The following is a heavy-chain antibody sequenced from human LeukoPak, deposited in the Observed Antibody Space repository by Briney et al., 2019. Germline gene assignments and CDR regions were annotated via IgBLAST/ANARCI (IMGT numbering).Heavy chain of an antibody. CDR1: GFTFSSYS. V-gene: IGHV3-21*01. J-gene: IGHJ4*02. D-gene: IGHD3-22*01. CDR2: ISSSSSYI. Sequence: GGSLRLSCAASGFTFSSYSMNWVRQAPGKGLEWVSSISSSSSYIYYADSVKGRFTISRDNAKNSLYLQMNSLRAEDTAVYYCARDLYYYDSSGYYWGQGTLVTVSS. CDR3: ARDLYYYDSSGYY.